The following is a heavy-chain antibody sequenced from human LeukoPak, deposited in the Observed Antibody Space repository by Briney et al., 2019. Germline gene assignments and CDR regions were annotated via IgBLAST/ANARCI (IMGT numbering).Heavy chain of an antibody. V-gene: IGHV4-59*01. CDR1: GVSITSYY. CDR2: IFYSGST. J-gene: IGHJ4*02. D-gene: IGHD1-26*01. CDR3: ARDSSAPRGYFDY. Sequence: SETLSLTCTVSGVSITSYYWSWIRQPPGKGLEWIGYIFYSGSTNYNPSLKSRVTISVDTSKNQFSLKLSSVTAADTAVYYCARDSSAPRGYFDYWGQGTLVTVSS.